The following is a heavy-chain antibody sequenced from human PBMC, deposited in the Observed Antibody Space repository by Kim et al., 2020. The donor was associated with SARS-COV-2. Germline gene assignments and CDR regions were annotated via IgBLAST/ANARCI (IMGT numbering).Heavy chain of an antibody. CDR2: ISSSSSYI. V-gene: IGHV3-21*01. D-gene: IGHD3-22*01. CDR1: GFTFSSYS. CDR3: ARDLRYYDSSGPTEDY. Sequence: GGSLRLSCAASGFTFSSYSMNWVRQAPGKGLEWVSSISSSSSYIYYADSVKGRFTISRDNAKNSLYLQMNSLRAEDTAVYYCARDLRYYDSSGPTEDYWGQGTLVTVSS. J-gene: IGHJ4*02.